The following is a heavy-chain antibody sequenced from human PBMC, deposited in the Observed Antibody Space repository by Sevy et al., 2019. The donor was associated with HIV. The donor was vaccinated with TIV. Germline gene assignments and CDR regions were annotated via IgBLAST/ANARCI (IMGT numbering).Heavy chain of an antibody. J-gene: IGHJ3*02. CDR2: ISSSSSYI. Sequence: GGSLRLSCAASGFTFSSYSMNWVRQAPGKGLEWVSSISSSSSYIYYADSVKGRFTISRDNAKNSLYLQMNSLRAEDTAVYYCARAPRDYDILTGYYNRAFDIWGQGTMVTVSS. D-gene: IGHD3-9*01. CDR3: ARAPRDYDILTGYYNRAFDI. V-gene: IGHV3-21*01. CDR1: GFTFSSYS.